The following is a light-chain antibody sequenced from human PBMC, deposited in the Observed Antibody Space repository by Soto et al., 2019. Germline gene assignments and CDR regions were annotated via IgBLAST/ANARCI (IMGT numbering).Light chain of an antibody. Sequence: QSALTQPPSASGAPGQRVTISCSGSSSNIGSNTVNWYQQLPGTAPKLLIYTNNQRPSGVRDRFSGSRPGTSASLAISGLQSEDEADYYCAAWDDSLNGFVFGTGTKVTVL. CDR1: SSNIGSNT. J-gene: IGLJ1*01. CDR3: AAWDDSLNGFV. CDR2: TNN. V-gene: IGLV1-44*01.